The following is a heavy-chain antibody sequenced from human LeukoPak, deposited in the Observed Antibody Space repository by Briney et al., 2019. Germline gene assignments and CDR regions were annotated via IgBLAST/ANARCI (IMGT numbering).Heavy chain of an antibody. J-gene: IGHJ4*02. V-gene: IGHV3-64*01. D-gene: IGHD1-1*01. Sequence: GGSLRLSCVASGLTFSSYPMHWVRQAPGKGMEYVSAISSDGGSPYYANSVKGRFTISRDNSKNTLYLQMGSLRTEDMAVYYCARERGRNGDYDYWGQGTLVAVSS. CDR2: ISSDGGSP. CDR3: ARERGRNGDYDY. CDR1: GLTFSSYP.